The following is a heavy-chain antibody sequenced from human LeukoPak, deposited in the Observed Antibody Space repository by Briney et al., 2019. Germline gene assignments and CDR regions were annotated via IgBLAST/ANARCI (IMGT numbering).Heavy chain of an antibody. Sequence: GGSLRLSCAASGFTFSAYSIHWVRQAPGKGLEWVSSISSTSSFIFYADSVKGRFTISRDNADNSLYLQMNSLRADDTAIYYCATPRTYYCSETSCYFDHWGQGTLVTISS. V-gene: IGHV3-21*01. D-gene: IGHD2-15*01. CDR2: ISSTSSFI. J-gene: IGHJ4*03. CDR3: ATPRTYYCSETSCYFDH. CDR1: GFTFSAYS.